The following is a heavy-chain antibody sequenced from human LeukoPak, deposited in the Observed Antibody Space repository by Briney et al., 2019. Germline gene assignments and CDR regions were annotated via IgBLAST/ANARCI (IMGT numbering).Heavy chain of an antibody. Sequence: ASVKVSCKASGYTFTSYDINWVRQATGQGLEWMGWMNPNSGNTGYAQKFQGRVTMTRNTSISTAYMELSSLRSEATAVYYCAREVYSGSYYNYWGQGTLVTVSS. J-gene: IGHJ4*02. V-gene: IGHV1-8*01. D-gene: IGHD1-26*01. CDR3: AREVYSGSYYNY. CDR2: MNPNSGNT. CDR1: GYTFTSYD.